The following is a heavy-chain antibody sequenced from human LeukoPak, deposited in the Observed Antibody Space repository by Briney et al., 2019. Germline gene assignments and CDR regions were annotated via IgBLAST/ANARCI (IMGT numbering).Heavy chain of an antibody. D-gene: IGHD3-10*01. CDR3: ARRFSGSGRPITY. CDR2: MNPNSGNT. V-gene: IGHV1-8*01. CDR1: GYTFTSYG. Sequence: ASVKVSCKASGYTFTSYGINWVRQATGQGLEWMRWMNPNSGNTGYAQKFQGRVTMTRNTSISTAYMELSSLRSEDTAVYYCARRFSGSGRPITYWGQGTLVTVSS. J-gene: IGHJ4*02.